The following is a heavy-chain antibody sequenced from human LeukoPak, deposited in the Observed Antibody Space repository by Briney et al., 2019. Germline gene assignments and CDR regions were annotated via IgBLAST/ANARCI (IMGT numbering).Heavy chain of an antibody. V-gene: IGHV4-4*02. CDR3: ARQKWEQQGRDYYFNGLDV. Sequence: SETLSLTCSVSVGSISSSKWWWLVRQSPEKGLGRGGVIYLYGTTNYNPSFTSRVTMSVDRSRTQFSLKLTSVTAADTAVYYCARQKWEQQGRDYYFNGLDVWGPGTTVIVSS. J-gene: IGHJ6*02. CDR2: IYLYGTT. CDR1: VGSISSSKW. D-gene: IGHD1/OR15-1a*01.